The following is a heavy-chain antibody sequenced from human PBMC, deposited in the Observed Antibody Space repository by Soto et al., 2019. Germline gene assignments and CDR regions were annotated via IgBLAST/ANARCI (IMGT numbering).Heavy chain of an antibody. D-gene: IGHD6-19*01. Sequence: QVQLQESGPGLVKPSETLSLTCTVSGGSISSYYWSWIRQPPGKGLEWIGYIYYSGSTNYNPSLKSRVTISVDTSKNQFSLKLSSVTAADTAVYYCARGGYLGIAVAGTGGYDAFDIWGQGTMVTVSS. V-gene: IGHV4-59*01. CDR1: GGSISSYY. CDR2: IYYSGST. CDR3: ARGGYLGIAVAGTGGYDAFDI. J-gene: IGHJ3*02.